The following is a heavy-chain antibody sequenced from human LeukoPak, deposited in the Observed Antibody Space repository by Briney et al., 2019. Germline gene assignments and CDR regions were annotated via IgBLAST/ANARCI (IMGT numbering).Heavy chain of an antibody. J-gene: IGHJ4*02. CDR2: IIPIFGTA. CDR3: ARDSGIAVAVGPGYLDY. V-gene: IGHV1-69*06. CDR1: GGTFSSYA. D-gene: IGHD6-19*01. Sequence: LVKVSCKASGGTFSSYAISWVRQAPGQGLEWMGGIIPIFGTANYAQKFQGRVTITADKSTSTAYMELSSLRSEDTAVYYCARDSGIAVAVGPGYLDYWGQGTLVTVSS.